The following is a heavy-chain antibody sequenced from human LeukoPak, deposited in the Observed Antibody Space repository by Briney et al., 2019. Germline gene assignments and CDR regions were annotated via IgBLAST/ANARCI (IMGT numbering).Heavy chain of an antibody. D-gene: IGHD2-15*01. CDR1: GYSFTSYW. J-gene: IGHJ5*02. CDR3: ARLTPHLPGSVDP. Sequence: GEFLKISCKGSGYSFTSYWISWVRQMPGKGLEWMGRIDPSDSYTNYSPSFRGHVTISADKSISTAYLQWSSLKASDTAMYYCARLTPHLPGSVDPWGQGTLVTVSS. CDR2: IDPSDSYT. V-gene: IGHV5-10-1*01.